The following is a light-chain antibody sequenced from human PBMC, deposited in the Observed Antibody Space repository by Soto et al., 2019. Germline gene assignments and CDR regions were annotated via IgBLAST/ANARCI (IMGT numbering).Light chain of an antibody. CDR3: QQYGSSPLT. CDR1: QSVSSNY. J-gene: IGKJ5*01. Sequence: EIVLTQSPGTLSLSPGERATLSCRASQSVSSNYLAWYQQKSGQAHRLLIYGASTRDTGISARFSGSGSGTEFTLTISSLQSEDFVVYYCQQYGSSPLTFGQGTRLEI. V-gene: IGKV3-20*01. CDR2: GAS.